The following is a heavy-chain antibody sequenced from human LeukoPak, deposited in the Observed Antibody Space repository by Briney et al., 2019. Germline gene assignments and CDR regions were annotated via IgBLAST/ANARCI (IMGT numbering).Heavy chain of an antibody. V-gene: IGHV3-7*01. J-gene: IGHJ4*02. CDR3: ASAHYDYVWGSYRHSNFDY. CDR2: IKQDGSEK. Sequence: GGSLRLSCAASGFTFSSYWMSWVRQAPGKGLEWVANIKQDGSEKYYVDSVKGRFTISRDNAKNSLYLQMNSLRAEDTAVYYCASAHYDYVWGSYRHSNFDYWGQGTLVTASS. D-gene: IGHD3-16*02. CDR1: GFTFSSYW.